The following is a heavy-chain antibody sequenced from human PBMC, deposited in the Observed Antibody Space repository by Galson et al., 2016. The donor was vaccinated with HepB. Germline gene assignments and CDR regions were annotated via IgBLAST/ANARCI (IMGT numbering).Heavy chain of an antibody. CDR2: ISHSGST. CDR3: ARGMFRYFDWLLRYWYFDI. CDR1: GGSISSRNW. V-gene: IGHV4-4*02. D-gene: IGHD3-9*01. J-gene: IGHJ2*01. Sequence: SETLSLTCGVTGGSISSRNWWSWVRQPPGKGLEWIGEISHSGSTSYNPSLKSRVTISVDKSKNQFSLKLSSVTAADTAVYYWARGMFRYFDWLLRYWYFDIWGRGTLVTVSS.